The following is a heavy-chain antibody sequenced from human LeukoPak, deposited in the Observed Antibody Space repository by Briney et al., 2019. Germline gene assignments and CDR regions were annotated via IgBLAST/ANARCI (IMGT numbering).Heavy chain of an antibody. CDR1: GGSISSYY. Sequence: PSETLSLTCAVSGGSISSYYWSWIRQPPGKGLEWIGYIYTSGSTNYNPSLKSRVTISVETSKNQFSLKLSSVTAADTAVYYCARRRGAAAGIDYWGQGTLVTVSS. V-gene: IGHV4-4*09. CDR3: ARRRGAAAGIDY. J-gene: IGHJ4*02. CDR2: IYTSGST. D-gene: IGHD6-13*01.